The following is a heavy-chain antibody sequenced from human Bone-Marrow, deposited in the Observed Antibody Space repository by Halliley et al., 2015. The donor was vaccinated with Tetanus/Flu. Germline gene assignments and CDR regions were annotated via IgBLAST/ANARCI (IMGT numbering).Heavy chain of an antibody. D-gene: IGHD3-10*01. J-gene: IGHJ6*02. V-gene: IGHV4-30-4*01. CDR2: YRGNS. Sequence: YRGNSYYNPSLGSRVIISGDTSRTQFSLKLRSVTAADTAVYFCARAAGSMVRGIMDYYFMDVWGQGTLVTVSS. CDR3: ARAAGSMVRGIMDYYFMDV.